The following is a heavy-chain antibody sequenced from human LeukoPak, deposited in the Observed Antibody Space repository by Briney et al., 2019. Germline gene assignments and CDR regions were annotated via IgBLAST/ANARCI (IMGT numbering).Heavy chain of an antibody. CDR2: IYYSGYT. D-gene: IGHD1-26*01. CDR1: GDSIRSNY. Sequence: SETLSLTCTVSGDSIRSNYWSWIRQPPGKGLEWIGYIYYSGYTNYIPSLKSRVTISADTSKNQFSLKLYSVTAADTAVYFCARVIDRSVGATGLAYFDYWGPGTLVTVSS. J-gene: IGHJ4*02. V-gene: IGHV4-59*01. CDR3: ARVIDRSVGATGLAYFDY.